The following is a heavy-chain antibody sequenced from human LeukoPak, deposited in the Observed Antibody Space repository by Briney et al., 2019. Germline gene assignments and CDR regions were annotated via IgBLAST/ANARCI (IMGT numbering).Heavy chain of an antibody. D-gene: IGHD6-13*01. CDR3: ARWTGYSSSWSNFDY. CDR1: GGSISSGGYS. CDR2: IYHSGST. Sequence: SQTLSLTCAVSGGSISSGGYSWSWIRQPPGKGLEWIGYIYHSGSTYYNPSLKSRVTISVDTSKNQFSLKLSSVTAADTAVYYCARWTGYSSSWSNFDYWGQGTLVTVSS. J-gene: IGHJ4*02. V-gene: IGHV4-30-2*02.